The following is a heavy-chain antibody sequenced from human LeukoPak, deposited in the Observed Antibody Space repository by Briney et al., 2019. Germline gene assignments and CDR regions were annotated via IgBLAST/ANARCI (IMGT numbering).Heavy chain of an antibody. Sequence: GGSLRLSCAASGFTFSSYAMSWVRQAPGKGLEWVSAISGSGGSTYYADSVKGRFTISRDNSKNMLYLQMNSLRAEDTAVYYCAKGGNSSGYYYHPFDYWGQGTLVTVSS. CDR1: GFTFSSYA. V-gene: IGHV3-23*01. D-gene: IGHD3-22*01. J-gene: IGHJ4*02. CDR2: ISGSGGST. CDR3: AKGGNSSGYYYHPFDY.